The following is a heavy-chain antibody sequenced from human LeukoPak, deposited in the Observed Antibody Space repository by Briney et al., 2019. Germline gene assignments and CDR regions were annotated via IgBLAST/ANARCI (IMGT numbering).Heavy chain of an antibody. CDR3: ARKNPYSSSWYYFDY. V-gene: IGHV5-51*01. CDR2: IYPGDSDT. D-gene: IGHD6-13*01. Sequence: GESLKISCKGSGYSFTTYWIGWVRQMPGKGLEWMGIIYPGDSDTRYSPSFQGQVTIPADKSINTAYLQWSSLKASDTAMYYCARKNPYSSSWYYFDYWGQGTLVTVSS. CDR1: GYSFTTYW. J-gene: IGHJ4*02.